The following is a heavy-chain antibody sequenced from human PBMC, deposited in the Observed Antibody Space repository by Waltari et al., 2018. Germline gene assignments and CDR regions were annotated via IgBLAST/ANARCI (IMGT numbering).Heavy chain of an antibody. CDR1: GGSFSSYY. J-gene: IGHJ3*02. Sequence: QVQLQESGPGLVKPSETLSLTCTVSGGSFSSYYCSWIRQPPGKGLEWIGYIYYSGSTNYNPSLKSRVTISVDTSKSQFSLKLSSVTAADTAVYYCARIMAVYSSSRGSAFDIWGQGTMVTVSS. CDR3: ARIMAVYSSSRGSAFDI. D-gene: IGHD6-6*01. CDR2: IYYSGST. V-gene: IGHV4-59*01.